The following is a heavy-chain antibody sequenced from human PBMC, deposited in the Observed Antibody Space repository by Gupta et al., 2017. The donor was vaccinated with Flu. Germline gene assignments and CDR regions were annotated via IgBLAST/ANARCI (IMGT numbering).Heavy chain of an antibody. CDR2: IYPLNSEI. Sequence: EVQLVQSGAEVKKPGESLKISCQGFGNNFIRYWIGWVRQMPGKGLEWMGMIYPLNSEIKYSPSFKGQVTMSADKSINTVYLQWSGLKSSDTAMYYCARRETYGSSYYGLDVWGQGTTVTVAS. D-gene: IGHD4-17*01. CDR1: GNNFIRYW. V-gene: IGHV5-51*01. CDR3: ARRETYGSSYYGLDV. J-gene: IGHJ6*02.